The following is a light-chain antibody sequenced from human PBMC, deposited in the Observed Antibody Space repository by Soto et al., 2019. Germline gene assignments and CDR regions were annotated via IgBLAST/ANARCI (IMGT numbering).Light chain of an antibody. V-gene: IGKV1-12*01. CDR1: QGISTW. Sequence: DIQMTQSPSSVSASVGDRVTITCRASQGISTWLAWYQRKPGKAPKLLIYGISTLQSGVPSRFSGIGSGTDFTLTISSLQPEDSATYYCQQANSLPFTFGGGTNVEIK. CDR2: GIS. J-gene: IGKJ4*01. CDR3: QQANSLPFT.